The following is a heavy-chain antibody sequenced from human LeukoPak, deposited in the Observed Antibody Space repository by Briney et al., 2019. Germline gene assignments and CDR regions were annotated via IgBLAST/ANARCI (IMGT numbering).Heavy chain of an antibody. CDR3: ARDVGGGFDP. V-gene: IGHV4-61*02. J-gene: IGHJ5*02. CDR2: IYTSGST. Sequence: SETLSLTCTVSGGSISSGSYYWSWIRQPAGKGLEWIGRIYTSGSTNYNPSLKSRVTISVDTSKNQFSLKLSSVTAADTAVYYCARDVGGGFDPWGQGTLVTVSS. D-gene: IGHD3-16*01. CDR1: GGSISSGSYY.